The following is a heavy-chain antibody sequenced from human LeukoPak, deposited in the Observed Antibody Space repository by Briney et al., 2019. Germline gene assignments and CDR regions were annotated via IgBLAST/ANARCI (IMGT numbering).Heavy chain of an antibody. CDR2: INAGNGNT. D-gene: IGHD2-15*01. CDR3: ARDYFSRAALLGYFDL. Sequence: GASVKVSCKASGYTFTSYAMHWVRQAPGQRLEWMGWINAGNGNTKYSQKFQGRVTITRDTSASTAYMELSSLRSEDTAVYYCARDYFSRAALLGYFDLWGRGTLVTVSS. CDR1: GYTFTSYA. J-gene: IGHJ2*01. V-gene: IGHV1-3*01.